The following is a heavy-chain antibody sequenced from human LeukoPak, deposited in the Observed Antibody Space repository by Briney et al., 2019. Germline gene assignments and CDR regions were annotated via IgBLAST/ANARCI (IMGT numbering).Heavy chain of an antibody. J-gene: IGHJ4*02. CDR2: ISSNSTYI. CDR1: GFTFSSYR. Sequence: PGGSLRLSCAASGFTFSSYRMNWVRQAPGKGLEWVSSISSNSTYIYYSDSVKGRYTISRDNAKNSLYLQMNSLRAEDTAVYYCARVQLPLFRGDSHGSLDSWGPGMLVTVSS. CDR3: ARVQLPLFRGDSHGSLDS. D-gene: IGHD5-18*01. V-gene: IGHV3-21*01.